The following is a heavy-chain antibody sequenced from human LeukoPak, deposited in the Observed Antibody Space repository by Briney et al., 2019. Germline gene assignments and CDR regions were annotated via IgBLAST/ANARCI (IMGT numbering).Heavy chain of an antibody. J-gene: IGHJ4*02. V-gene: IGHV3-48*03. CDR1: GFTFSSYE. Sequence: GGSLRLSCAASGFTFSSYEMNWVRQAPGKGLEWVSYISSSGSTIYYADSVKGRFTISRDNAKNSLYLQMNSLRAEDTAVYYCARALGYDYVWGSYRSGDYWGQGTLVTVSS. CDR3: ARALGYDYVWGSYRSGDY. CDR2: ISSSGSTI. D-gene: IGHD3-16*02.